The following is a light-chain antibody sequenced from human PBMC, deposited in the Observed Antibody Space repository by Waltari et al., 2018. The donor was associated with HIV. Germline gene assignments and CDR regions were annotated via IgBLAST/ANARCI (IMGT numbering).Light chain of an antibody. CDR2: EVS. CDR3: SSYSKSNSLV. J-gene: IGLJ1*01. V-gene: IGLV2-14*01. CDR1: SSDVGDYNS. Sequence: QSVLTQPASVSGSPGQSITISCPGASSDVGDYNSFSWYQQSPGQAPTLLIYEVSDRPSGVSNRFSGSKSGNTASLTISGLQPEDESNYYCSSYSKSNSLVFGTGAKVTVL.